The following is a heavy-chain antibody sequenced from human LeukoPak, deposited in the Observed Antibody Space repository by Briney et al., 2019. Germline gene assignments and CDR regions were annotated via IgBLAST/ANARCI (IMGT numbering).Heavy chain of an antibody. CDR2: ISYDGSNK. V-gene: IGHV3-30*18. Sequence: GRSLRLSCAASGFTFSSYGMHWVRQAPGKGLEWVAVISYDGSNKYYADSVKSRFTISRDNSKNTLYLQMNSLRAEDTAVYYCAKDSDYDSSGSIDYWGQGTLVTVSS. J-gene: IGHJ4*02. CDR3: AKDSDYDSSGSIDY. D-gene: IGHD3-22*01. CDR1: GFTFSSYG.